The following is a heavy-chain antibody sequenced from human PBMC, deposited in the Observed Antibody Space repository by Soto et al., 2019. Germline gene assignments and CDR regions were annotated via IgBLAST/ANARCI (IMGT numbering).Heavy chain of an antibody. Sequence: QVQLVQSGAEVKKPGSSVKVSCKASGGTFSSYAISWVRQAPGQGLEWMGGIIPIFGTANYAQKFQGRVTITAAESTSTAYVELTSLRSEDTAVYYCASGEWILVYSGMDVWGQGTTVTVSS. CDR2: IIPIFGTA. D-gene: IGHD5-18*01. CDR3: ASGEWILVYSGMDV. CDR1: GGTFSSYA. J-gene: IGHJ6*02. V-gene: IGHV1-69*12.